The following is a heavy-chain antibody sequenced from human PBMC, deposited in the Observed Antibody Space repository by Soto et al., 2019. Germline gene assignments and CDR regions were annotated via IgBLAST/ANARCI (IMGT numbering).Heavy chain of an antibody. CDR1: GFTFSSYE. D-gene: IGHD3-22*01. CDR2: ISGSGSTI. Sequence: GGSLRLSCAASGFTFSSYEMNWVRQAPGKGLEWVSYISGSGSTIYYADSVKGRFTISRDNAKNSLYLQMNSLRAEDTAVYYCASDYYDSSGYYTDYWGQGTLVTVSS. CDR3: ASDYYDSSGYYTDY. J-gene: IGHJ4*02. V-gene: IGHV3-48*03.